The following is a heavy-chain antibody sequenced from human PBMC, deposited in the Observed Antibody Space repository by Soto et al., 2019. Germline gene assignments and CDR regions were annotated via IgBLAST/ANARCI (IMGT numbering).Heavy chain of an antibody. D-gene: IGHD3-9*01. CDR1: GGSISSSSYY. CDR3: ARHGLYYDILTGYGNWFDP. Sequence: SETLSLTCTVSGGSISSSSYYWGWIRQPPGKGLEWIGSIYYSGSTYYNPSLKSRVTISVDTSKNQFSLKLSSVTAADTAVYYCARHGLYYDILTGYGNWFDPWGQGTLVTVSS. CDR2: IYYSGST. J-gene: IGHJ5*02. V-gene: IGHV4-39*01.